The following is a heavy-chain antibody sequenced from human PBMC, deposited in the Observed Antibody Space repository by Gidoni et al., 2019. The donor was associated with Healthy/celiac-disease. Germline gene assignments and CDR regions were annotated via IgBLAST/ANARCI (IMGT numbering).Heavy chain of an antibody. J-gene: IGHJ6*02. Sequence: EVQLVESGGGLVKPGGSLRLSCAASGFTFSSYSMNWVRQAPGKGLEWGSSISSSISYIYYADSVKGRFTISRDNAKNSLYLQMNSLRAEDTAVYYCARASGGQWLVEGYYYYYYGMDVWGQGTTVTVSS. D-gene: IGHD6-19*01. CDR1: GFTFSSYS. CDR3: ARASGGQWLVEGYYYYYYGMDV. CDR2: ISSSISYI. V-gene: IGHV3-21*01.